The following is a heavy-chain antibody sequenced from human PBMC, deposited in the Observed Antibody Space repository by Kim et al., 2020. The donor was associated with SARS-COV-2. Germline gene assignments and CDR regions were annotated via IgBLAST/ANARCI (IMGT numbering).Heavy chain of an antibody. J-gene: IGHJ4*02. V-gene: IGHV3-23*01. CDR3: AKDHSPIFVYGDYGDS. D-gene: IGHD4-17*01. Sequence: VKGRFTISRDNSNNTLYLQMNSLRAEDTAVYYCAKDHSPIFVYGDYGDSWGQGTLVTVSS.